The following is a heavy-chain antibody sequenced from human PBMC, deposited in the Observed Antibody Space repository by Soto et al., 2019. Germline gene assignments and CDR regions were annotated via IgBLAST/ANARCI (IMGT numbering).Heavy chain of an antibody. CDR2: IIPIFGTA. D-gene: IGHD3-16*01. CDR3: ARPFQSWPGGWYFEL. J-gene: IGHJ2*01. V-gene: IGHV1-69*01. CDR1: GGTFSSYS. Sequence: QVQLVQSGAEVKKPGSSVKVSCKASGGTFSSYSINWVRQALGQGLEWMGGIIPIFGTANYAQKFQGRVTLTADESTSTAHMELSSLRNEDTAVYYCARPFQSWPGGWYFELWGRGTLVTVSS.